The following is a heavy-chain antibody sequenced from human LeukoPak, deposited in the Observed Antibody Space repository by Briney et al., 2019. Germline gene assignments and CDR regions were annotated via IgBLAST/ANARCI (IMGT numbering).Heavy chain of an antibody. V-gene: IGHV4-4*07. CDR2: IYTSGST. CDR3: ARLLDNDSSGYPDTFDM. Sequence: SETLSLTCTVSGGSISSYYWSWIRQPAGKGLEWIGRIYTSGSTNYNPSLKSRVTISVDKSKNQFSLKLSSVTAADTAVYYCARLLDNDSSGYPDTFDMWGQGTVVIVSS. CDR1: GGSISSYY. D-gene: IGHD3-22*01. J-gene: IGHJ3*02.